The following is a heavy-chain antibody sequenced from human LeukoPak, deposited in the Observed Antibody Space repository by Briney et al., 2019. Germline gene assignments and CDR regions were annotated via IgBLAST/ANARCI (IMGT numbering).Heavy chain of an antibody. V-gene: IGHV3-23*01. J-gene: IGHJ3*02. Sequence: GGTLRLSCAASGFTFSSYGMSWVRQAPGKGLEWVSAISGSGGSTYYADSVKGRFTISRDNSKNTLYLQMNSLRAEDTAVYYCARDRMYGSSSPHAFDIWGQGTMVTVSS. CDR1: GFTFSSYG. D-gene: IGHD6-6*01. CDR2: ISGSGGST. CDR3: ARDRMYGSSSPHAFDI.